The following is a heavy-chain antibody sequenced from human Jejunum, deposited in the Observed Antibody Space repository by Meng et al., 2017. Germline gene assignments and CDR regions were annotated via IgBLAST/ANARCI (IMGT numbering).Heavy chain of an antibody. CDR2: IYYGGTT. Sequence: QGPLTESGPGMVRPSETLSLTCTVSGGSVSSGSYYWSWIRQPPGKGLEWIGYIYYGGTTNYNPSLKSRVTISADTSKNQFSLKLSSVTAADTAVYYCARGSRGYSYGWGQGTLVTVSS. D-gene: IGHD5-18*01. V-gene: IGHV4-61*01. J-gene: IGHJ4*02. CDR3: ARGSRGYSYG. CDR1: GGSVSSGSYY.